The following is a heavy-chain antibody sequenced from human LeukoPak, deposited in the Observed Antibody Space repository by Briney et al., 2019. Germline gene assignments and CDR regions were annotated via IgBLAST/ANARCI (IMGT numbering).Heavy chain of an antibody. J-gene: IGHJ4*02. Sequence: GGSLRLSCAASGFTFSSYSMNWVRQAPGRGLEWVSSISSSSYIYYADSVKGRFTISRDNAKNSLYLQMNSLRAEDTAVYYCARDSTPYYYGSGSYYPFDYWGQGTLVTVSS. D-gene: IGHD3-10*01. CDR2: ISSSSYI. CDR3: ARDSTPYYYGSGSYYPFDY. V-gene: IGHV3-21*01. CDR1: GFTFSSYS.